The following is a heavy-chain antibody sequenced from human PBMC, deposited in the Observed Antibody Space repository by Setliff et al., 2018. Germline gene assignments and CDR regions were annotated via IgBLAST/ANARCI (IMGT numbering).Heavy chain of an antibody. CDR1: GASISNYY. CDR2: IYSSGST. J-gene: IGHJ3*02. Sequence: SETLSLTCSVSGASISNYYWSWIRQPPGRGLEWIGYIYSSGSTNYNPSLKSRVAISRDTSTNQLSLKLSSVTAADTAVYYCAGLLVATIRHDAFDIWGQGTMVTVSS. V-gene: IGHV4-4*08. CDR3: AGLLVATIRHDAFDI. D-gene: IGHD5-12*01.